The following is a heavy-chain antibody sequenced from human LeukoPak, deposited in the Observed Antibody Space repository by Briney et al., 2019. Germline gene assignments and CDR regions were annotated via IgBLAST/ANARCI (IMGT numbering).Heavy chain of an antibody. D-gene: IGHD4-17*01. Sequence: GGSLRLSCTASGFTFGDYAMSWFRQAPGKGLEWVSAISGSGGSTYYADSVKGRITISRDNSKNTLYLQMNSLRAEDTAVYYCAKDGDYAPPRWYFDLWGRGTLVTVSS. CDR1: GFTFGDYA. CDR3: AKDGDYAPPRWYFDL. J-gene: IGHJ2*01. V-gene: IGHV3-23*01. CDR2: ISGSGGST.